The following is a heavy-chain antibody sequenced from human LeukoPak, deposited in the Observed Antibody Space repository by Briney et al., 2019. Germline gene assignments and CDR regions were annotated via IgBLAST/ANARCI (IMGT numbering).Heavy chain of an antibody. J-gene: IGHJ4*02. V-gene: IGHV3-48*04. Sequence: GGSLRLSCAASGFTFSAYSMNWVRQAPGKGLEWVSYISSTSSTIYYADSSTTSSTTYYADSVKGRFTISRDNAKNSLYLEMNSLTAEDTAVYYCSRRDPLSYQLGTLNFDHWGQGALVTVSS. CDR1: GFTFSAYS. D-gene: IGHD1-26*01. CDR3: SRRDPLSYQLGTLNFDH. CDR2: ISSTSSTIYYADSSTTSSTT.